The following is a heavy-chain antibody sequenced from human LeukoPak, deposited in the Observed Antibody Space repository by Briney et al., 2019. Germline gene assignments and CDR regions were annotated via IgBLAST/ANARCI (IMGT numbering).Heavy chain of an antibody. CDR1: GFTFGSYS. D-gene: IGHD6-19*01. CDR3: ARDGLLAVADL. Sequence: GGSLRLSCAASGFTFGSYSMNWVRQAPGKGLEWVSSISSSSSYIYYADSVKGRFTISRDNAKNSLYLQMNSLRAEDTAVYYCARDGLLAVADLWGQGTLVTVSS. V-gene: IGHV3-21*01. J-gene: IGHJ1*01. CDR2: ISSSSSYI.